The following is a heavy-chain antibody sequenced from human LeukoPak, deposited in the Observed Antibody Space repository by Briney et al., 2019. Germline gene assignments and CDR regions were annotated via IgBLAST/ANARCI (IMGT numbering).Heavy chain of an antibody. CDR3: ARDSGSGSYYIRTDFDY. V-gene: IGHV1-18*01. D-gene: IGHD3-10*01. CDR2: ISAYNGNT. Sequence: GASVKVSCKASVYTFISYGINWVRQAPGQGLEWMGWISAYNGNTNYAQKLQGRVTMTTDTSTSTAYMELRSLRSDDTAVYYCARDSGSGSYYIRTDFDYWGQGTLVTVSS. CDR1: VYTFISYG. J-gene: IGHJ4*02.